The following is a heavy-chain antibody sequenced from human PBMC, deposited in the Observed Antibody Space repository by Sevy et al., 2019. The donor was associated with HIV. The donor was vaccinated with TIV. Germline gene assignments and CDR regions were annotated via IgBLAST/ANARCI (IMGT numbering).Heavy chain of an antibody. CDR3: AREENRELGTIPLDS. Sequence: GGSLRLSCAASGFTFSHHNMNWVRQAPGKGLEWISYISKSGSTTYFADSVRGRFPISRDNAKNSLFLEMHSLTDGETAVYYCAREENRELGTIPLDSWGRGIQVTVSS. V-gene: IGHV3-48*02. J-gene: IGHJ4*02. CDR2: ISKSGSTT. D-gene: IGHD7-27*01. CDR1: GFTFSHHN.